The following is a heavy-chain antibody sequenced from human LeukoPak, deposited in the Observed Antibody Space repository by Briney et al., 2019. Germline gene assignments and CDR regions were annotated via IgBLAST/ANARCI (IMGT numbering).Heavy chain of an antibody. D-gene: IGHD1-14*01. CDR3: ARARIDD. CDR1: GFTFISYW. CDR2: IKDDGSEK. V-gene: IGHV3-7*04. J-gene: IGHJ4*02. Sequence: GGSLRLSCVGSGFTFISYWMTWVRQAPGKGLEWVANIKDDGSEKYSVDFVKGRFTISRDNAKNLLCLQMSSLRAEYTAVYYCARARIDDWGQGTLVTVSS.